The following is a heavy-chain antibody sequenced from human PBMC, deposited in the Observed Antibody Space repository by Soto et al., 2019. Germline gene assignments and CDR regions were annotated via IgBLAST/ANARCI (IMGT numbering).Heavy chain of an antibody. Sequence: PGESLKISCKGSGYSFARYGIGWGRGMPWKGLEWMGIIYPGDSDTRYSPSFQGQVTISADKSISTAYLQWSSLKASDTAMYYCARGYSSSWYAEAIDYWGQGTLVTVSS. CDR1: GYSFARYG. J-gene: IGHJ4*02. CDR3: ARGYSSSWYAEAIDY. CDR2: IYPGDSDT. V-gene: IGHV5-51*01. D-gene: IGHD6-13*01.